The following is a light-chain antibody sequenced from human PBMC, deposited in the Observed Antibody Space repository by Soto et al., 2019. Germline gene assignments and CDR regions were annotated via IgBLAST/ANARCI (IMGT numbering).Light chain of an antibody. V-gene: IGKV3-20*01. CDR2: DAS. Sequence: ELVLTQSPGTLSLSPGERAALSCRASQSVGRDYLAWFQQKPGQAPRLLIYDASSRATGIPDRFSGSGSWTDFELAISRLEPEDFAVYYCQQYDTSPITFGQGTRLEIK. CDR1: QSVGRDY. CDR3: QQYDTSPIT. J-gene: IGKJ5*01.